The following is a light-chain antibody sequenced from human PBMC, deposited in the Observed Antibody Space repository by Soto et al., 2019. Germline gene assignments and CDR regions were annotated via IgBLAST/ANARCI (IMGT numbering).Light chain of an antibody. CDR1: SSDIGAYNY. J-gene: IGLJ1*01. CDR3: SSYTTISTHV. V-gene: IGLV2-14*01. CDR2: DVS. Sequence: QSALTQPASASGSPGQSITISCTGTSSDIGAYNYVSWYQQHPGKAPKLMIYDVSNRPSGVSSRFSGSKSGNTASLTISGLQAEDEADYYCSSYTTISTHVFGAGTKLTVL.